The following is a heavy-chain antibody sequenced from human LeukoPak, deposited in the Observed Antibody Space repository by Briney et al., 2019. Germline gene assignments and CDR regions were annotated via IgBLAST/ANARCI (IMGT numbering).Heavy chain of an antibody. CDR2: IYYSGST. V-gene: IGHV4-31*03. CDR1: GGSISSGGYY. D-gene: IGHD2-2*01. Sequence: SQTLSLTCTVSGGSISSGGYYRSWIRQHPGKGLEWIGYIYYSGSTYYNPSLKSRVTISVDTSKNQFSLKLSSVTAADTAVYYCARGEYQLLLGAFDIWGQRTMVTVSS. CDR3: ARGEYQLLLGAFDI. J-gene: IGHJ3*02.